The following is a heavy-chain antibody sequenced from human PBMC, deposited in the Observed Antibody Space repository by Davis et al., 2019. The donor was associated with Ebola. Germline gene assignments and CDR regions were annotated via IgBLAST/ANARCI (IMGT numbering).Heavy chain of an antibody. J-gene: IGHJ3*02. CDR1: GYTFTSYY. D-gene: IGHD1-1*01. CDR3: ARDRGERLDAFDI. CDR2: INPSGGST. V-gene: IGHV1-46*01. Sequence: ASVKVSCKASGYTFTSYYMHWVRQAPGQGLEWMGIINPSGGSTSYAQKFQGRVTMTRDTSISTAYMELSRLRSDDTAVYYCARDRGERLDAFDIWGQGTMVTVSS.